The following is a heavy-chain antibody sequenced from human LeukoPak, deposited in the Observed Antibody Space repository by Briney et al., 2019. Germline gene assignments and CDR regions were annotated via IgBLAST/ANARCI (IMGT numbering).Heavy chain of an antibody. CDR1: GFTFSSYA. CDR2: ISGSGGST. D-gene: IGHD6-19*01. V-gene: IGHV3-23*01. Sequence: PGGSLGLSCAASGFTFSSYAMSWVRQAPGKGLEWVSAISGSGGSTYYADSVKGRFTISRDNSKNTLYLQMNSLRAEDTAVYYCAKMPYGSGSYHTGYSSGWYSDYWGQGTLVTVSS. CDR3: AKMPYGSGSYHTGYSSGWYSDY. J-gene: IGHJ4*02.